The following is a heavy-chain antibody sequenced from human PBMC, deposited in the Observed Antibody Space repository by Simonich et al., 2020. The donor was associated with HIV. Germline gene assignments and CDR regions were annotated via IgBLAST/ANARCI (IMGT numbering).Heavy chain of an antibody. CDR3: AKVGRGYSGYDYYYYYYYMDV. D-gene: IGHD5-12*01. CDR2: ISGRGGST. J-gene: IGHJ6*03. CDR1: GFTFRSYD. V-gene: IGHV3-23*04. Sequence: EVQLVESGGGLVQPGGTLRLSCAASGFTFRSYDMTWVRQAPGRGRGRVSDISGRGGSTYYADSVRGRFTISRDNSKNTLDLQMNSLRAEDTAVYYCAKVGRGYSGYDYYYYYYYMDVWGKGTTVTVSS.